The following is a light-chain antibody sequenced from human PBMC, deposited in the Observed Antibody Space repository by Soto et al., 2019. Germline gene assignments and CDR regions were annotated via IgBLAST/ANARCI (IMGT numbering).Light chain of an antibody. J-gene: IGKJ1*01. CDR3: LQDYNYPWT. CDR1: QGIRNA. Sequence: ALQMTQSPSSLSASVGDRVTITCRASQGIRNALGWYQQKPGKAPKLLIYAASSLQSGVPSRFSGSGSGTDFTLTVSSLQPEDFATYYCLQDYNYPWTFGQGTKVDIK. CDR2: AAS. V-gene: IGKV1-6*01.